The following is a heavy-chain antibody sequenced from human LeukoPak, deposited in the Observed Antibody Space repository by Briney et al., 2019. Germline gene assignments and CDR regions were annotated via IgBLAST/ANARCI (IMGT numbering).Heavy chain of an antibody. J-gene: IGHJ4*02. V-gene: IGHV3-49*03. CDR3: ATVRQWLLH. CDR2: IRSKAYGGTT. D-gene: IGHD6-19*01. Sequence: GGSLRLSCTASRITFGDYTMSWFRQAPGKGLEWVGFIRSKAYGGTTEYVASVKDRFTISRDDSKSIVYLQMNSLKIEDTAVYYCATVRQWLLHWGQGTLVTVSS. CDR1: RITFGDYT.